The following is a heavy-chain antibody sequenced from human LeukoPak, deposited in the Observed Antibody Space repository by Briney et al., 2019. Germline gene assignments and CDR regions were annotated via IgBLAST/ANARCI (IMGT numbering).Heavy chain of an antibody. CDR1: GYTFTGYY. CDR2: INPNSGGT. Sequence: ASVKVSCKASGYTFTGYYMHWVRQAPGQGLEWMGWINPNSGGTNYAQKFQGRVTMTRDTSISTAYMELSRLRSDDTAVYYCARDGRYYDSSGYYSINAFGIWGQGTMVTVSS. V-gene: IGHV1-2*02. D-gene: IGHD3-22*01. CDR3: ARDGRYYDSSGYYSINAFGI. J-gene: IGHJ3*02.